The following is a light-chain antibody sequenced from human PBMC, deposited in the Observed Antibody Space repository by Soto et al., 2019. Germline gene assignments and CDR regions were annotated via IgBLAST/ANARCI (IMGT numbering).Light chain of an antibody. V-gene: IGKV3-20*01. CDR1: QSVSSSY. Sequence: EIVLTQSPGTLSLSPGERATLSCRASQSVSSSYVAWYQQKPGQAPRPLIYGASSSAIGIPDRFSGSGSGTDFTLTISSLEPEDFAVYYCQQYGSSPWTFGQGTKVEIK. CDR2: GAS. CDR3: QQYGSSPWT. J-gene: IGKJ1*01.